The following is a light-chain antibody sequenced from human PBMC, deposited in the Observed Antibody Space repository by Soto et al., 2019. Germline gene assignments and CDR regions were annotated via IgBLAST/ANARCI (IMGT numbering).Light chain of an antibody. CDR1: SSNIGSNP. V-gene: IGLV1-44*01. J-gene: IGLJ2*01. CDR3: AAWGASLNGVV. Sequence: QLVLTQPPSASGTPGLRVTFSCSGSSSNIGSNPVSWYQLLPGTAPKLLIYDNERPSGVPDRFSGSKSGTSASLAISGLQSEDEADYYCAAWGASLNGVVFGGGTKLTVL. CDR2: DN.